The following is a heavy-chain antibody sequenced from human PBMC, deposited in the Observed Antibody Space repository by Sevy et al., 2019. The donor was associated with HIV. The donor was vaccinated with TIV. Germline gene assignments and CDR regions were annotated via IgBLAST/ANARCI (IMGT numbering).Heavy chain of an antibody. CDR1: GGTFSSYA. J-gene: IGHJ4*02. CDR3: AREAPAAWLDY. CDR2: IIPIFGTA. Sequence: ASVKVTSKASGGTFSSYAISWVRQAPGQGLEWMGGIIPIFGTANYAQKFQGRVTITADESTSTAYMELSSLRSEDTAVYYCAREAPAAWLDYWGQGTLVTVSS. V-gene: IGHV1-69*13.